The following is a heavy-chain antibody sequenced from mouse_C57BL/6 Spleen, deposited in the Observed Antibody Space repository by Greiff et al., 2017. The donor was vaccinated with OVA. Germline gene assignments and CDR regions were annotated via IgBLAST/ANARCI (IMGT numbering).Heavy chain of an antibody. Sequence: EVKLMESEGGLVQPGSSMKLSCTASGFTFSDYYMAWVRQVPEKGLEWVANINYDGSSTYYLDSLKSRFIISRDNAKNILYLQMSSLKSEDTATYYYARARENWDGYFDYWGQGTTLTVSS. CDR3: ARARENWDGYFDY. D-gene: IGHD4-1*01. V-gene: IGHV5-16*01. CDR1: GFTFSDYY. CDR2: INYDGSST. J-gene: IGHJ2*01.